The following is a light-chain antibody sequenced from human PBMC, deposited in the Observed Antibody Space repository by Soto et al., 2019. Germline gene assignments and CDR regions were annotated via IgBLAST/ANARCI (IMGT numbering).Light chain of an antibody. CDR2: DDR. CDR3: RVLDSNSAHWV. J-gene: IGLJ3*02. Sequence: SYVVTQTPSVSVAPGQTAKLTCGGNDIESKSVHWHQQKPGQAPVLVVYDDRDRPSGIPERFSGSNSGNTATLTIRRVEAGDEADYYCRVLDSNSAHWVFGGGTKLTVL. CDR1: DIESKS. V-gene: IGLV3-21*02.